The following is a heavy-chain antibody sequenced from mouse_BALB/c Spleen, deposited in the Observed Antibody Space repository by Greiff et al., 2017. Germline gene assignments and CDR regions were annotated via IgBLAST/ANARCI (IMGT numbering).Heavy chain of an antibody. CDR1: GFTFSSYG. D-gene: IGHD2-4*01. CDR3: ARRDDDYDKNAMDY. J-gene: IGHJ4*01. CDR2: ISSGGSYT. V-gene: IGHV5-6*01. Sequence: EVKLMESGGDLVKPGGSLKLSCAASGFTFSSYGMSWVRQTPDKRLEWVATISSGGSYTYYPDSVKGRFTISRDNAKNTLYLQMSSLKSEDTAMYYCARRDDDYDKNAMDYWGQGTSVTVSS.